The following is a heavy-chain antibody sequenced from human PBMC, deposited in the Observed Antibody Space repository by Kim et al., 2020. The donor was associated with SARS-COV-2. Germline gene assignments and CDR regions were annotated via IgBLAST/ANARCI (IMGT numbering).Heavy chain of an antibody. Sequence: GGSLRLSCAASGFTFSSYSMNWVRQAPGKGLEWVSSISSSSSYIYYADSVKGRFTISRDNAKNSLYLQMNSLRAEDTAVYYCARVRSGSYYYYGMDVWGQGTTVTVSS. CDR1: GFTFSSYS. CDR2: ISSSSSYI. D-gene: IGHD1-26*01. J-gene: IGHJ6*02. CDR3: ARVRSGSYYYYGMDV. V-gene: IGHV3-21*01.